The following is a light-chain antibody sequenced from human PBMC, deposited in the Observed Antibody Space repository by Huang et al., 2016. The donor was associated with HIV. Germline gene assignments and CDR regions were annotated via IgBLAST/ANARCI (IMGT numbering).Light chain of an antibody. Sequence: LSCRASQSVSSNLAWYQQKPGQAPRLLIYGASTRATGIPARFSGSGSGTEFTLTISSLQSEDFAVYYCQQYNNWPGITFGQGTRLEIK. J-gene: IGKJ5*01. CDR2: GAS. V-gene: IGKV3-15*01. CDR1: QSVSSN. CDR3: QQYNNWPGIT.